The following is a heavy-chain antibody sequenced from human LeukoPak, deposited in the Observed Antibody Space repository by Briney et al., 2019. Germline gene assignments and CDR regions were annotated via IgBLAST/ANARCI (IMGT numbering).Heavy chain of an antibody. J-gene: IGHJ4*02. CDR1: GYTFTDYY. D-gene: IGHD3-3*01. CDR3: ATFGNYFWSGYPSRTFDY. V-gene: IGHV1-69-2*01. Sequence: ATVKISCKVSGYTFTDYYMHWVQQAPGKGLEWMGLVDPEDGETIYAEKFQGRVTITADTSTDTAYMELSSLRSEDTAVYYCATFGNYFWSGYPSRTFDYWGQGTLVTVSS. CDR2: VDPEDGET.